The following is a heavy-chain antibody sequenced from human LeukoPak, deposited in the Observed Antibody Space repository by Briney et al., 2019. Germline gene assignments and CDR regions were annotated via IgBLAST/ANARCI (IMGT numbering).Heavy chain of an antibody. Sequence: GESLRLSCAASGFTFSSYAMSWVRQAPGKGLEWVSYISSSYSTMYYADSVRGRFTISRDNAKNSLYLQMNSLRDEDTAVYYCARDASGWGFTDYWGQGTLVTVSS. J-gene: IGHJ4*02. CDR3: ARDASGWGFTDY. D-gene: IGHD6-19*01. V-gene: IGHV3-48*02. CDR2: ISSSYSTM. CDR1: GFTFSSYA.